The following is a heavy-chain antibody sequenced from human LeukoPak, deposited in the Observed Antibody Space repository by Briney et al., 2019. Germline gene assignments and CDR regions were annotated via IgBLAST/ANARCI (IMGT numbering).Heavy chain of an antibody. D-gene: IGHD6-19*01. Sequence: GGSLRLSCAVSGFTFNNCWMSWVRQAPGKGLEWVANITPDGSDRYYVDSLKGRVTISRDNTKSSLYLQLNSLRAEDTAVYYCVPGGLAVSGIDYWGQGALVTVSS. CDR1: GFTFNNCW. J-gene: IGHJ4*02. V-gene: IGHV3-7*01. CDR2: ITPDGSDR. CDR3: VPGGLAVSGIDY.